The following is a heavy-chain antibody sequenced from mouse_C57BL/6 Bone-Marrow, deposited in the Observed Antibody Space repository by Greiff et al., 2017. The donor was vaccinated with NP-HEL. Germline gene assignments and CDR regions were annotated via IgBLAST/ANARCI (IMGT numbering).Heavy chain of an antibody. CDR1: GFNIKDYY. V-gene: IGHV14-2*01. Sequence: EVKLVESGAELVKPGASVKLSCTASGFNIKDYYMHWVKQRTEQGLAWIGRIDPEDGETKYAPKFQGKATITADTSSNTAYLQLSSLTSEDTAVYYCASYYDYDGRCAYWGQGTLVTVSA. J-gene: IGHJ3*01. CDR3: ASYYDYDGRCAY. D-gene: IGHD2-4*01. CDR2: IDPEDGET.